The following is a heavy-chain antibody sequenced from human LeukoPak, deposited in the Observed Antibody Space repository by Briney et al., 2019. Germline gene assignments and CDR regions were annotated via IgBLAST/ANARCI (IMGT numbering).Heavy chain of an antibody. V-gene: IGHV4-31*03. CDR2: IYYSGST. J-gene: IGHJ3*02. Sequence: PSETLSLTCTVSGGSISSGGYYWGWIRQHPGKGLEWIGYIYYSGSTYYNPSLKSRVTISVDTSKNQFSLKLSSVAAADTAVYYCACYYDSSGLDAFDIWGQGTMVTVSS. D-gene: IGHD3-22*01. CDR3: ACYYDSSGLDAFDI. CDR1: GGSISSGGYY.